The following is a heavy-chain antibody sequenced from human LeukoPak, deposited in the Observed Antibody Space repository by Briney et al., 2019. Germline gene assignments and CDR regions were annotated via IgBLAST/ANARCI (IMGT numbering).Heavy chain of an antibody. Sequence: ASVTVSCKASGCTFTSYGISWVRQPPGQGLEWMGWIIAYDGNTNYAQKLQGRVTMTTDTSTSTAYMELRSLRSDDTAVYYCARSGYEGTYGMDVWGQGTTVTVSS. CDR2: IIAYDGNT. CDR1: GCTFTSYG. J-gene: IGHJ6*02. D-gene: IGHD5-12*01. CDR3: ARSGYEGTYGMDV. V-gene: IGHV1-18*01.